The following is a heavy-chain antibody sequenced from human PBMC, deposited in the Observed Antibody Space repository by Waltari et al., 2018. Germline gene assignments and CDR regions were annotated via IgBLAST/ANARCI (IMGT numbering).Heavy chain of an antibody. J-gene: IGHJ4*02. V-gene: IGHV3-48*03. Sequence: EVQLVESGGRSVLPGESLRLSCAASGFNFINSAINWVRQAPGKGLEWIAYIGSSGSTIYYADSVKGRFTVSRDNARDSAFLQMDTLRVEDTAVYFCARAGLSRPFDWPYFDSWGPGTLVTVSS. CDR1: GFNFINSA. CDR3: ARAGLSRPFDWPYFDS. D-gene: IGHD3-9*01. CDR2: IGSSGSTI.